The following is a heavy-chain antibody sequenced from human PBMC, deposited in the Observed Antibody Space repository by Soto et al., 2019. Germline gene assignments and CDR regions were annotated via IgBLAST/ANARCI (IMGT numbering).Heavy chain of an antibody. J-gene: IGHJ4*02. CDR2: ISYDGSNK. D-gene: IGHD3-10*01. V-gene: IGHV3-30-3*01. Sequence: QVQLVESGGGVVQPGRSLRLSCAASGFTFSSYAMHWVRQAPGKGLEWVAVISYDGSNKYYADSVKGRFTISRDNSKNTLYLQMNSLRDQDTAVYYCARDPVCRYYGSGSYYFDYWGQGTLVTVSS. CDR1: GFTFSSYA. CDR3: ARDPVCRYYGSGSYYFDY.